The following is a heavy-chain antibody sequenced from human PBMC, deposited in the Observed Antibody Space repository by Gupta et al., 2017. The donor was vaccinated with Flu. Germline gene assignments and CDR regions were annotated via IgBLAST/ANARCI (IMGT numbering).Heavy chain of an antibody. CDR3: SRDISGTSRGMDV. CDR2: SSNTLVEM. CDR1: GFESSDYH. V-gene: IGHV3-11*01. D-gene: IGHD1-20*01. J-gene: IGHJ6*02. Sequence: QVQRVASAGDLVKPVGSLRLSCNGAGFESSDYHIFWVRQSPGKGLEWVSFSSNTLVEMYYAGYTKGRFTISGDNAQKTVYLQMNNLRADDTAVYYCSRDISGTSRGMDVWSQGTAVTVSS.